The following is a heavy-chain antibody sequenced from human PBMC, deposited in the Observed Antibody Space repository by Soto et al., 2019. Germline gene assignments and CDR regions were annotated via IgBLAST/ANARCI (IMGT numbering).Heavy chain of an antibody. Sequence: PSETLSLTCAVSGGSMSSGVYSWNWILQPPGKGLEWIGYIYHSGSTYYSPSLKSRVTISLDMSKNQFSLNLSSVTAADTAVYYCDRDAERVPAAFECWGQETLVIVSS. CDR2: IYHSGST. CDR3: DRDAERVPAAFEC. J-gene: IGHJ4*02. CDR1: GGSMSSGVYS. V-gene: IGHV4-30-2*01. D-gene: IGHD2-2*01.